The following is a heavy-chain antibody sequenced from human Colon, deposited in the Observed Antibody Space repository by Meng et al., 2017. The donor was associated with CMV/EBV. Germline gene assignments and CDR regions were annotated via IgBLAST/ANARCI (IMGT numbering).Heavy chain of an antibody. CDR3: ARVYEYSSSWGSDY. Sequence: QVQLWQCGLEVKKPGGSVKVSCQTSCDVFDLYGISWVRQAPGQGLEWMGWISADKRYTSYAQNLQGRVTMTTDASTSTAYMELRGLRSNDTAVYYCARVYEYSSSWGSDYWGQGTLVTVSS. CDR1: CDVFDLYG. CDR2: ISADKRYT. V-gene: IGHV1-18*01. D-gene: IGHD6-6*01. J-gene: IGHJ4*02.